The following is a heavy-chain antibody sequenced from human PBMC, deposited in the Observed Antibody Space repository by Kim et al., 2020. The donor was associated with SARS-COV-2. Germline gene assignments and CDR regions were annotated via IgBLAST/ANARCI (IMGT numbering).Heavy chain of an antibody. CDR2: TSYSGST. Sequence: SETLSLTCTVSGGSISSYSWSWIRQPPGKGLEWIAYTSYSGSTNYNPSLKSRVTISVDTSKNQFSLKLNSVTAADTAVYYCARDRIGYCSSTSCSLHFDSWGEGALGTVSS. D-gene: IGHD2-2*01. J-gene: IGHJ4*02. CDR3: ARDRIGYCSSTSCSLHFDS. CDR1: GGSISSYS. V-gene: IGHV4-59*01.